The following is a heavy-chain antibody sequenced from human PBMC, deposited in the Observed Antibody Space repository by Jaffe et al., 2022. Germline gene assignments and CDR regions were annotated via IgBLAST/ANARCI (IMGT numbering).Heavy chain of an antibody. Sequence: EVQLVESGGGLVKPGGSLRLSCAASGFTFSSYSMNWVRQAPGKGLEWVSSISSSSSYIYYADSVKGRFTISRDNAKNSLYLQMNSLRAEDTAVYYCARDKPQLERHLYYYYMDVWGKGTTVTVSS. J-gene: IGHJ6*03. CDR1: GFTFSSYS. V-gene: IGHV3-21*01. CDR3: ARDKPQLERHLYYYYMDV. CDR2: ISSSSSYI. D-gene: IGHD1-1*01.